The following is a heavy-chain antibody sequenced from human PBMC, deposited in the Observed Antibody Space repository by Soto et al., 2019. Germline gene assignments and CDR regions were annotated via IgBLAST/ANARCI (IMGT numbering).Heavy chain of an antibody. CDR2: IIPILGIA. CDR1: GGTFSSYT. V-gene: IGHV1-69*02. D-gene: IGHD1-1*01. J-gene: IGHJ6*02. CDR3: ARVHSYYYGMDV. Sequence: QVQLVQSGAEVKKPGSSVKVSCKASGGTFSSYTISWVRQAPGQGLEWMGRIIPILGIANYAQKFQGRVTITADKSTSTAYMELSSLRSEDTAVYYCARVHSYYYGMDVWGQGTTVTVSS.